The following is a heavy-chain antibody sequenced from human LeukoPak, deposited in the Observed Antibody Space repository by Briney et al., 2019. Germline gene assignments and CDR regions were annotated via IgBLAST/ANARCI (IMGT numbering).Heavy chain of an antibody. J-gene: IGHJ4*02. CDR1: GFTFSSYG. Sequence: GGSLRLSCAASGFTFSSYGMHWVRQAPGKGLEWVAVISYDGSNKYYADSVKGRFTISRDNSKNTLYLQMNSLRAEDTAVYYCATTDLFYWGQGTLVTVSS. CDR3: ATTDLFY. D-gene: IGHD1-1*01. CDR2: ISYDGSNK. V-gene: IGHV3-30*03.